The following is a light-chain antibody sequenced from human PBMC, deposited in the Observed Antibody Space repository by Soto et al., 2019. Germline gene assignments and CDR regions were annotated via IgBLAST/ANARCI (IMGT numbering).Light chain of an antibody. V-gene: IGKV3-20*01. CDR2: GTS. J-gene: IGKJ1*01. Sequence: EIVLTQSPGTLSLSPGQRATLSCRASQSVTRNFLAWYQQRPGQAPRLLIYGTSSRATGIPGRFRGSVSGTDINLTISGLEPEDFSVYYCQQYGTSPRTFGQGTKVEVK. CDR1: QSVTRNF. CDR3: QQYGTSPRT.